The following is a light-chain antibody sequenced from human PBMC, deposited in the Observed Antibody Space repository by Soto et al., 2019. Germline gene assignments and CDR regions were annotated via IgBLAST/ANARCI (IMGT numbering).Light chain of an antibody. V-gene: IGKV3-11*01. CDR2: DAS. Sequence: EIVLTQSPATLSLSPGERATLSCRASQSVSSYLAWYQQKPGQAPRLLIYDASNRATGIPARFSGSGSGTDFTLTISSLEPEDLAVYDCQQRSNWPSITFGQGTRLEIK. J-gene: IGKJ5*01. CDR1: QSVSSY. CDR3: QQRSNWPSIT.